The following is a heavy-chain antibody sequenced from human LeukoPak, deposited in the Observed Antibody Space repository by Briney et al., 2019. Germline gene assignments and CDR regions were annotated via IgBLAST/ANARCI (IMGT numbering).Heavy chain of an antibody. CDR1: GFTFSSYA. CDR3: AKAYVGGSYRYTPVGAFDI. CDR2: ISGSGGST. J-gene: IGHJ3*02. Sequence: GGSLRLSCAASGFTFSSYAMSWVRQAPGKGLEWVSAISGSGGSTYYADSVKGRFTISRDNSKNTLYLQMNSLRAEDTAVYYCAKAYVGGSYRYTPVGAFDIWGQGTMVTVSS. D-gene: IGHD3-16*02. V-gene: IGHV3-23*01.